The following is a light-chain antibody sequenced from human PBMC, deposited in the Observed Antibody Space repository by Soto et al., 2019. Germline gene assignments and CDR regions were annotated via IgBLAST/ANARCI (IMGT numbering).Light chain of an antibody. V-gene: IGLV2-11*01. Sequence: QSALTQPRSVSESPGQSVTISCTGTSSDVGGYNYVSWYQQHPGKAPKLMIYDVSKRPSGVPDRFSGSKSGNTASLTISGLRAEDAADYYCCSYAGTPYVVGTGTKVTVL. J-gene: IGLJ1*01. CDR2: DVS. CDR1: SSDVGGYNY. CDR3: CSYAGTPYV.